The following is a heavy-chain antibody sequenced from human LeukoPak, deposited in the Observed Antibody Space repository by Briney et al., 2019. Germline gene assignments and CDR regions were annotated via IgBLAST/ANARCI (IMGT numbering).Heavy chain of an antibody. Sequence: GASVKVSCKASGYTFTSYGISWVRQAPGQGLEWMGWISAYNGNTNYAQKLQGRVTMTTDTSTSTAYMELRSLRSDDTAVYYCASGLNYYGSGSADVTDYWGQGTLVTVSS. D-gene: IGHD3-10*01. J-gene: IGHJ4*02. V-gene: IGHV1-18*01. CDR1: GYTFTSYG. CDR3: ASGLNYYGSGSADVTDY. CDR2: ISAYNGNT.